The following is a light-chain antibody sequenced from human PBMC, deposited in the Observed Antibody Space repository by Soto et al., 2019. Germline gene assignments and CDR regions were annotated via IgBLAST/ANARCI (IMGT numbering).Light chain of an antibody. CDR2: EVT. V-gene: IGLV2-14*01. J-gene: IGLJ2*01. Sequence: QSALTQPASVSGSPGQSITISCTATSTDVGGYNYVSWYQQHPGKAPKLLIYEVTKRPSGVSNRFSGSKSGITASLSISGLQPEDEADYYCTSYSSSSPVLFGGGTKLTVL. CDR3: TSYSSSSPVL. CDR1: STDVGGYNY.